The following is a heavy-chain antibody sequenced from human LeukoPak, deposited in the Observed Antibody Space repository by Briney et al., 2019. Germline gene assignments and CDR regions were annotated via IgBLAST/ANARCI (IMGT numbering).Heavy chain of an antibody. J-gene: IGHJ5*02. V-gene: IGHV3-7*01. CDR3: ARGAPIRVAVAATFDP. CDR1: GFTFSSYW. CDR2: IKQDGSEK. D-gene: IGHD6-19*01. Sequence: GGSLRLSCAASGFTFSSYWMSWVRQAPGKGLEWVANIKQDGSEKYYVDSVKGRFTISRDNAKNSLYLQMNSLRAEDTAVYYCARGAPIRVAVAATFDPWGQGTLVTVPS.